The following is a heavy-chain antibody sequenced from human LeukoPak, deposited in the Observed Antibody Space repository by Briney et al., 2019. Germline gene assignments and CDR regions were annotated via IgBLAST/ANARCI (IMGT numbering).Heavy chain of an antibody. CDR1: GFTFSSYA. V-gene: IGHV3-23*01. Sequence: PGGPLRLSCAASGFTFSSYAMSRVRQAPGKGLEWVSAISGSGGSTYYADSVKGRFTISRDNSKNTLYLQMNSLRAEDTAVYYCAKGLTVTTSHFDYWGQGTLVTVSS. J-gene: IGHJ4*02. CDR3: AKGLTVTTSHFDY. CDR2: ISGSGGST. D-gene: IGHD4-17*01.